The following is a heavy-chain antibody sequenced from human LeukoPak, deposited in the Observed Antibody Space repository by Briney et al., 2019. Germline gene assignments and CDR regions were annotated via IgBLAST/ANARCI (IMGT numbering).Heavy chain of an antibody. CDR3: GRNLGSGSDH. D-gene: IGHD3-10*01. CDR2: THYTGEN. J-gene: IGHJ4*02. V-gene: IGHV4-59*11. Sequence: SETLSLTCSVSGDSISGPYWNWIRQSPGRGLEWIGYTHYTGENNYNPSLKSRLTMSVDTSNNQVYLRLSSVTAADTAVYYCGRNLGSGSDHWGQGTLVTVSS. CDR1: GDSISGPY.